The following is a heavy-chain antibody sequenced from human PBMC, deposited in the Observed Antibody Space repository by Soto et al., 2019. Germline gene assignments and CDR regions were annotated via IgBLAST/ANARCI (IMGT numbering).Heavy chain of an antibody. D-gene: IGHD2-2*01. V-gene: IGHV5-51*01. Sequence: GESLKISCNGSGYSFTSYWICWVRQMPGKGLEWMGIIYPGDSDTRYSPSFQGQVTISADKSISTAYLQWSSLKASDTAMYYCARPRSSTSCYFDYWGQGTLVTVSS. J-gene: IGHJ4*02. CDR1: GYSFTSYW. CDR2: IYPGDSDT. CDR3: ARPRSSTSCYFDY.